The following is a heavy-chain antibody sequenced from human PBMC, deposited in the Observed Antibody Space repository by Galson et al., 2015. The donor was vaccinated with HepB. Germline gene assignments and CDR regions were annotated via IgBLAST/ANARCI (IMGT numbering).Heavy chain of an antibody. CDR2: INPKSGGT. V-gene: IGHV1-2*05. Sequence: SVKVSCKASGSTFTGYYIHWVRQAPGQGLEWMGRINPKSGGTNYARKFQGRVTMTRDTSISTVYMELSRLRSDDTVVYYCATSVNHQADYGMDVWGQGTTVTVSS. J-gene: IGHJ6*02. D-gene: IGHD4-17*01. CDR1: GSTFTGYY. CDR3: ATSVNHQADYGMDV.